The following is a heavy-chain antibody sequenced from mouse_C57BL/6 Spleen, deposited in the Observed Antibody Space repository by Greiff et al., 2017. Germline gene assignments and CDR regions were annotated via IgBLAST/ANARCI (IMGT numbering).Heavy chain of an antibody. CDR3: ARHVGAVVAPFDY. D-gene: IGHD1-1*01. Sequence: EVQGVESGGGLVKPGGSLKLSCAASGFTFSSYTMSWVRQTPEKRLEWVATISGGGGNTYYPDSVKGRFTISRDNAKNTLYLQMSSLRSEDTALYYCARHVGAVVAPFDYWGQGTTLTVSS. CDR2: ISGGGGNT. V-gene: IGHV5-9*01. CDR1: GFTFSSYT. J-gene: IGHJ2*01.